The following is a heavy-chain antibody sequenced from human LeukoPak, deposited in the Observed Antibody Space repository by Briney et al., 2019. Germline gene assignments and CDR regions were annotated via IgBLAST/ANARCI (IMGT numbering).Heavy chain of an antibody. J-gene: IGHJ4*02. CDR3: ARVKASSTSWTFDQ. Sequence: SETLSLTCSVSGGSTNSYYWSWIGQSGGKGLEWIGRIYSSGSTVYNPSLNSRLTMSIDTSKNQFSLTLKSVTATDTAVYYCARVKASSTSWTFDQWGQGALVTVSS. CDR1: GGSTNSYY. D-gene: IGHD2-2*01. CDR2: IYSSGST. V-gene: IGHV4-4*07.